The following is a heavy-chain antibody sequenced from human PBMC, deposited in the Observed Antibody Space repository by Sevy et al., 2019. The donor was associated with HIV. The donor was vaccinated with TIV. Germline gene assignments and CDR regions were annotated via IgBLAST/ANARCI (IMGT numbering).Heavy chain of an antibody. Sequence: ASVKVSCKVSGYTLSQLSMHWVRQAPGKRLEWMGTFDPEDGETIYAQKFQGRVTMTEDKSTDTAYMQLTSLRSEDTAVFYCAITKDYYDNSGYPFDYWGLGTLVTVSS. CDR2: FDPEDGET. J-gene: IGHJ4*02. CDR3: AITKDYYDNSGYPFDY. V-gene: IGHV1-24*01. CDR1: GYTLSQLS. D-gene: IGHD3-22*01.